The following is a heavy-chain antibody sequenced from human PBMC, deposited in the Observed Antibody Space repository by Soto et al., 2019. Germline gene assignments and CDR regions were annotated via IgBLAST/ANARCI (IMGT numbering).Heavy chain of an antibody. Sequence: GASVKVSCKASGYTFTSHDINWVRQATGQGLEWMGWMNPKNGDTGYAQRFQGRVTLTRDTATNTAYMELSSLRSEDTAVYYCARGVNYDLWSGSLQYCHYYYLDVWGKGTTVTVSS. V-gene: IGHV1-8*01. D-gene: IGHD3-3*01. CDR2: MNPKNGDT. CDR1: GYTFTSHD. J-gene: IGHJ6*03. CDR3: ARGVNYDLWSGSLQYCHYYYLDV.